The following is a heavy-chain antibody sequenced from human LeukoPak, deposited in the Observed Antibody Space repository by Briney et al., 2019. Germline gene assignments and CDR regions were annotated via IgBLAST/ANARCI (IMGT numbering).Heavy chain of an antibody. CDR2: IVPIFGTA. Sequence: SVKVSRKASGGTFSSYAISWVRQAPGQGLELMGGIVPIFGTANYAQKFQGRVTITADESTSTAYMELSSLRSEDTAVYYCARSGYCSSTSCYYYYYYMDVWGKGTTVTISS. CDR1: GGTFSSYA. D-gene: IGHD2-2*03. J-gene: IGHJ6*03. V-gene: IGHV1-69*01. CDR3: ARSGYCSSTSCYYYYYYMDV.